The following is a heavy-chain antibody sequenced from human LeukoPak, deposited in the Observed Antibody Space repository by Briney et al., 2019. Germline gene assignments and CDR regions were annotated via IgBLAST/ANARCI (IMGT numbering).Heavy chain of an antibody. V-gene: IGHV1-46*01. D-gene: IGHD3-10*01. Sequence: GASVKVSCKASGYTFTSYYMHWVRQAPGRGLEWMGIINPSGGSTSYAQKFQGRVTMTRDTSTSTVYMELSSLRSEDTAVYYCARDAYAWWFGEFNYNWFDPWGQGTLVTVSS. CDR1: GYTFTSYY. J-gene: IGHJ5*02. CDR3: ARDAYAWWFGEFNYNWFDP. CDR2: INPSGGST.